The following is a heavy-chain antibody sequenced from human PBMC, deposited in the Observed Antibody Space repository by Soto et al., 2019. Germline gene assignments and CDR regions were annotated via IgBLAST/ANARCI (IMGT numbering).Heavy chain of an antibody. CDR2: INPNRGGT. V-gene: IGHV1-2*02. Sequence: ASVKVSCKASGYTFTGYYMHWVRQAPGKGLEWVGWINPNRGGTNYAQKFQGRVTMTRDTSISTAYMELSRLRSDDTAVYYCARDSFITIFGVVIATNYGMDVWGQGTTVTVSS. CDR3: ARDSFITIFGVVIATNYGMDV. CDR1: GYTFTGYY. J-gene: IGHJ6*02. D-gene: IGHD3-3*01.